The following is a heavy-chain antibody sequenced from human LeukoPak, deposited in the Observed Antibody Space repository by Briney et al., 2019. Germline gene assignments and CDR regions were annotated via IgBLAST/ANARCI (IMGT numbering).Heavy chain of an antibody. CDR2: ISAYNGNT. D-gene: IGHD6-19*01. Sequence: ASVKVSCKASGYTFTSYGISWVRQAPGQGLEWMGWISAYNGNTNYAQKLQGRVTMTTDTSTSTAYMELRSLRSDDTAVYYCARNGGSGWSNNWFDPWGQGTLVTVSS. CDR1: GYTFTSYG. J-gene: IGHJ5*02. V-gene: IGHV1-18*01. CDR3: ARNGGSGWSNNWFDP.